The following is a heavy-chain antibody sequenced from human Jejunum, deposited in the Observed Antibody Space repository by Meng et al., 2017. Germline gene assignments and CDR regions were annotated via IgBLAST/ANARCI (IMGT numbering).Heavy chain of an antibody. D-gene: IGHD2/OR15-2a*01. CDR3: ARDLLDPNIAATGWFDP. Sequence: GRLQASGPGLVKPSGTLSLTCAVSGGSISNNNWWSWVRQPPGKGLEWIGEISHTGRINYNPSLKSRVTMSLDKSKNQFSLDLTSVTGADTAVYYCARDLLDPNIAATGWFDPWGQGTLVTVSS. J-gene: IGHJ5*02. CDR2: ISHTGRI. V-gene: IGHV4-4*02. CDR1: GGSISNNNW.